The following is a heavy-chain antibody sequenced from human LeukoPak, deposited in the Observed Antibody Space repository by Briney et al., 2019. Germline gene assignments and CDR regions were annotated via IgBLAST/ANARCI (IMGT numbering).Heavy chain of an antibody. J-gene: IGHJ4*02. V-gene: IGHV4-34*01. CDR3: ARGRDRDY. CDR1: GGSFSVYY. D-gene: IGHD3-10*01. CDR2: INHSGST. Sequence: AETLSLTCAVYGGSFSVYYWSWIRQPPGKGLEWIGEINHSGSTNYNPYLKSRVTISVDTSKNQFSLKLSSVTAADTAVYYCARGRDRDYWGQGTLVTVSS.